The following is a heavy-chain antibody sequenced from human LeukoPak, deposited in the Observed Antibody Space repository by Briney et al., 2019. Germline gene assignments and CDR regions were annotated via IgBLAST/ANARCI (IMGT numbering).Heavy chain of an antibody. D-gene: IGHD6-19*01. J-gene: IGHJ5*02. CDR1: GFTFNTYS. V-gene: IGHV3-21*05. CDR3: AKDSSGWYGPSWFDP. CDR2: ITRSSSYI. Sequence: GGSLRLSCAASGFTFNTYSMNWVRQAPGKGLEWVAYITRSSSYIYYADSVKGRFTISRDNAKNSLYLQMTSPRAADTAVYYCAKDSSGWYGPSWFDPWGQGTLVTVSS.